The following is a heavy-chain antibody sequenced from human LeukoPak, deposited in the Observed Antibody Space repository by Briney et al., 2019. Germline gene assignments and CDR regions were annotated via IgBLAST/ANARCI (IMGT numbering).Heavy chain of an antibody. D-gene: IGHD2-15*01. J-gene: IGHJ4*02. CDR2: ISSSGSTT. V-gene: IGHV3-48*03. Sequence: GGSLRLSCAASGFNFINYGINWVRQAPGKGLEWVSYISSSGSTTDYAGSVKGRFTISRDNTKKSLYLQMNSLRAEDTAVYYCAFSGLSTIVYWGQGTLVTVSS. CDR3: AFSGLSTIVY. CDR1: GFNFINYG.